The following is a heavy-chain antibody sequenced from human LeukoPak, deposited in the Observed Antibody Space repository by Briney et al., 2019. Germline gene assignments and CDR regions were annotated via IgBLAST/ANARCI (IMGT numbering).Heavy chain of an antibody. CDR3: ARASITMVRGVIGY. J-gene: IGHJ4*02. V-gene: IGHV1-2*04. D-gene: IGHD3-10*01. CDR1: GYTFTGYY. CDR2: INPNSGGT. Sequence: ASVKVSCKASGYTFTGYYMHWVRQAPGQGLEWMGWINPNSGGTNYAQKFQGWVTMTRDTSISTAYMELSRLRSDDTAVYYCARASITMVRGVIGYWGQGTLVTVSS.